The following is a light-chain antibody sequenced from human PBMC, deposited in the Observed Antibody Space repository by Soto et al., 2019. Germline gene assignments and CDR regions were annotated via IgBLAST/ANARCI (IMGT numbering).Light chain of an antibody. CDR3: QQYGSSPT. CDR1: QSVSSY. J-gene: IGKJ4*01. CDR2: DAS. Sequence: EIVLTQSPDTLSLSPGERATLSCRASQSVSSYLAWYQQKPGQAPRLLIFDASTRATGIPARFSGSGSGTDFTLTISSLEPEDFAVYYCQQYGSSPTFGGGTKVDIK. V-gene: IGKV3-11*01.